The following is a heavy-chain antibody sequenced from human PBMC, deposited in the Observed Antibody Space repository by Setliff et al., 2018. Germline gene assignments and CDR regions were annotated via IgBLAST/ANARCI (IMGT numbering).Heavy chain of an antibody. D-gene: IGHD5-18*01. V-gene: IGHV1-2*02. CDR2: INPNSGGT. J-gene: IGHJ4*02. CDR3: ARFSGHNYGSFDS. Sequence: GASVKVSCKASGYTFTGYYMHWVRQAPGQGLEWMGWINPNSGGTNYAQKFQGRVTMTRDTSLNTVYMELRSLRSDDTAVYYCARFSGHNYGSFDSWGQGTLVTVSS. CDR1: GYTFTGYY.